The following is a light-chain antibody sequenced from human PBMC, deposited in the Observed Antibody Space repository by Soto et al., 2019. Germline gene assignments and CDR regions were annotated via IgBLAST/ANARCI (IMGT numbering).Light chain of an antibody. CDR3: QQLNSFPIP. Sequence: IQLTQSPSSLSASVGDRVTISWRASQGIANFLAWYQQKPGKAPKLLIYGASTLQSGVPSRFSGSGSGTDFTLTISSLQPEDFATYYCQQLNSFPIPFGPGTKVDIK. V-gene: IGKV1-9*01. J-gene: IGKJ3*01. CDR1: QGIANF. CDR2: GAS.